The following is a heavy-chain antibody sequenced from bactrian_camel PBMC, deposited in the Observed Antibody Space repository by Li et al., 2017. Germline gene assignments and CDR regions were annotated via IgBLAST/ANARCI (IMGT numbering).Heavy chain of an antibody. J-gene: IGHJ4*01. V-gene: IGHV3S40*01. CDR1: GFTFSSTV. CDR2: IETRGGRT. D-gene: IGHD6*01. Sequence: DVQLVESGGGLVRPGGSLTLSCAASGFTFSSTVMRWFRQAPGKGLEWVSRIETRGGRTYYADSVKGRFTISRDNAKNTLYLQMNSLKTEDTAVYYCAVVAGTYGTWLDYWGQGTQVTVS. CDR3: AVVAGTYGTWLDY.